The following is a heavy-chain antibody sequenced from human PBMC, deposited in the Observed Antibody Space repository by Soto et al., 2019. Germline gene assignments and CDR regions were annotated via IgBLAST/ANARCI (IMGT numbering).Heavy chain of an antibody. Sequence: EVQLVESGGGLVQPGGSLKLSCAASGFTFSGSAVHWVRQASGKGLEWVGRIRSKVNNYATVYAASVRGRYTISRDDSKNTANLQMNSMNTEDTAVYYCTSHLGELSLARAFHFWGQGTMVTVSS. D-gene: IGHD3-16*02. CDR2: IRSKVNNYAT. CDR1: GFTFSGSA. CDR3: TSHLGELSLARAFHF. J-gene: IGHJ3*01. V-gene: IGHV3-73*01.